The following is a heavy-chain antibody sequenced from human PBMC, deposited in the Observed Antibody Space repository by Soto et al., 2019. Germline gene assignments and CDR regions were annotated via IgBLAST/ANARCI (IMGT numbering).Heavy chain of an antibody. CDR3: AKDGLRFLEWLLGYYYYYYMDV. CDR1: GFTFSSYA. Sequence: GGSLRLSCAASGFTFSSYAMSWVRQAPGKGLEWVSAISGSGGSTYYADSVKGRFTISRDNSKNTLYLQMNSLRAEDTAVYYCAKDGLRFLEWLLGYYYYYYMDVWGKGTTVTAP. J-gene: IGHJ6*03. D-gene: IGHD3-3*01. V-gene: IGHV3-23*01. CDR2: ISGSGGST.